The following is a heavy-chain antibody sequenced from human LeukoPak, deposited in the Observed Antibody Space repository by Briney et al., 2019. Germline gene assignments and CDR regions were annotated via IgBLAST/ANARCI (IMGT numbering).Heavy chain of an antibody. CDR3: TRPPRNWGTDF. V-gene: IGHV1-8*01. Sequence: GASVKVSCKASGYTFTSYDINWVRQATGQGLGWMGRMNPNSGNTGYAQNFQGRVTMTRDTSITTAYMELSSLRSEDTAVYYCTRPPRNWGTDFWGQGTLVTVSS. J-gene: IGHJ4*02. D-gene: IGHD7-27*01. CDR1: GYTFTSYD. CDR2: MNPNSGNT.